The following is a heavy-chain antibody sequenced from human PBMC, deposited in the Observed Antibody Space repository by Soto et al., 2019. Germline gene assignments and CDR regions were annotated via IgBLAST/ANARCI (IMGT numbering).Heavy chain of an antibody. V-gene: IGHV3-23*01. Sequence: GGSLRLSCAASGFTFSSYAMSWVRQAPGKGLEWVSAISGSGGSTYYADSVKGRFTISRDNSKNTLYLQMNSLRAEDTAVYYCAKGTYYYDSSGYYVLPDWYYFDYWGQGTLVTVSS. CDR3: AKGTYYYDSSGYYVLPDWYYFDY. J-gene: IGHJ4*02. CDR1: GFTFSSYA. CDR2: ISGSGGST. D-gene: IGHD3-22*01.